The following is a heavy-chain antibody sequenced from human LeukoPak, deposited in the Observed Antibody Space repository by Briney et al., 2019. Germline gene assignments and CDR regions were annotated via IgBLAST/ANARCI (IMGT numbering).Heavy chain of an antibody. CDR3: ARRSVYGDAFDI. V-gene: IGHV4-31*11. Sequence: SETLSLTCAVSGFSVSSEYYWGWIRQHPGNALEWIGYIYYSGTTYQNPSLKSRLVISVDTSKNQFSLNLSSVTAADTAVYYCARRSVYGDAFDIWGQGTMVTVFS. D-gene: IGHD5/OR15-5a*01. CDR2: IYYSGTT. CDR1: GFSVSSEYY. J-gene: IGHJ3*02.